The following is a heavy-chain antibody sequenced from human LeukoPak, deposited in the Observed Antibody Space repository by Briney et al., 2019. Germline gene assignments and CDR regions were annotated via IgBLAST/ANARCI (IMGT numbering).Heavy chain of an antibody. CDR1: DGSISSYY. Sequence: SETLSLTCTVSDGSISSYYWSWIRQPPGKGLEWVGSLHYSGSTYYNPSLKSRVTMSVDTSKNQFSLKLSSVTAADTALYYCTRDNGGDWYAFDIWGQGTVVTVSS. V-gene: IGHV4-59*12. CDR2: LHYSGST. CDR3: TRDNGGDWYAFDI. J-gene: IGHJ3*02. D-gene: IGHD2-21*02.